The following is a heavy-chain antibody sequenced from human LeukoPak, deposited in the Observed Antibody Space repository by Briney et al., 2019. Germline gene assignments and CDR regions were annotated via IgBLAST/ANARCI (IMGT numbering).Heavy chain of an antibody. J-gene: IGHJ4*02. CDR3: ARSDPGYSYGYLDY. CDR2: IYYSGSA. CDR1: GGSISSYY. D-gene: IGHD5-18*01. V-gene: IGHV4-59*01. Sequence: SETLSLTCTVSGGSISSYYWSWIRQPPGKGLEWIGYIYYSGSASYNPSLKSRVTMSLDTSKNQFSLKLSSVTAADTAVYYCARSDPGYSYGYLDYWGQGTLVTVS.